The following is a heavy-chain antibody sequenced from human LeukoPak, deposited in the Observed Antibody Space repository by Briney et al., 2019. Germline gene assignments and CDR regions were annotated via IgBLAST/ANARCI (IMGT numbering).Heavy chain of an antibody. J-gene: IGHJ4*02. CDR1: GASINNNDYY. CDR3: ARRTSHPVGAVDY. V-gene: IGHV4-39*01. Sequence: AETLSLTCSVSGASINNNDYYWDWIRQPPGRGLEWIEALSYSGNTYYNPSLTSRVTISVDTSKNQFSLRLRSVIAADTALYFCARRTSHPVGAVDYWGQGTLVTVAS. CDR2: LSYSGNT.